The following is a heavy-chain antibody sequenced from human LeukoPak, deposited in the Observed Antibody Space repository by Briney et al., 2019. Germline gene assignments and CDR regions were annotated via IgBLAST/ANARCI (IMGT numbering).Heavy chain of an antibody. CDR3: ARVEIDYMVRGVRQVLRIDP. D-gene: IGHD3-10*01. CDR2: IYTSGST. Sequence: SETLSLTCTVSGGSISSYYWSWIRQPAGKGLEWIGRIYTSGSTNYNPSLKSRVTMSVDTSKNQFSLKLSSVTAADTAVYYCARVEIDYMVRGVRQVLRIDPWGQGTLVTVSS. J-gene: IGHJ5*02. CDR1: GGSISSYY. V-gene: IGHV4-4*07.